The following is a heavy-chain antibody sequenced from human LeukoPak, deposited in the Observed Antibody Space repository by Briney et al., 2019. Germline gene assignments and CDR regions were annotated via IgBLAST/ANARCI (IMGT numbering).Heavy chain of an antibody. CDR2: IVDSGART. CDR3: AKHGSGSYDY. J-gene: IGHJ4*02. V-gene: IGHV3-23*01. CDR1: GFTFRSYA. D-gene: IGHD3-10*01. Sequence: TGGSLRLSCVASGFTFRSYAMSWVRQAPGKGLEWVSLIVDSGARTDYADSVKRRFTISRDNSKNMLYLQMDSLRAEDTAVYYCAKHGSGSYDYWGQGTLVTVSS.